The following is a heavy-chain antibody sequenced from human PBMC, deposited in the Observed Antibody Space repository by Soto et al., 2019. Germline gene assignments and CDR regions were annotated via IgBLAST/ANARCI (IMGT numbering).Heavy chain of an antibody. Sequence: PGGSLRLSCTASGFTFGDYAMSWVRQAPGKGLEWVGFIRSKAYGGTTEYAASVKGRFTISRDDSKSIAYLQMNSLKTEDTAVYYCTRDPSYDNSALAAFDIWGQGTMVTVSS. CDR3: TRDPSYDNSALAAFDI. V-gene: IGHV3-49*04. CDR2: IRSKAYGGTT. J-gene: IGHJ3*02. CDR1: GFTFGDYA. D-gene: IGHD3-22*01.